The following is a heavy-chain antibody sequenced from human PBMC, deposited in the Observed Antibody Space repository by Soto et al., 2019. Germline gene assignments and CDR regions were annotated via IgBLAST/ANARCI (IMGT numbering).Heavy chain of an antibody. CDR1: GFSLSTSGVG. Sequence: QITLKESGPTLVKPTQPLTLTCTFSGFSLSTSGVGVGWIRQPPGKALEWLALIYWDDDKRYSPSLKSRLTITKDTSKHHLVLTMTHMVPVDTATYYCAYRGDDFVFGRFDYWGQGTLVTASS. CDR3: AYRGDDFVFGRFDY. D-gene: IGHD5-12*01. J-gene: IGHJ4*02. V-gene: IGHV2-5*02. CDR2: IYWDDDK.